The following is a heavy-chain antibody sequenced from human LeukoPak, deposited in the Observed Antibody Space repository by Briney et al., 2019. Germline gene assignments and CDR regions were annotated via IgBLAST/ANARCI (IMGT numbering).Heavy chain of an antibody. CDR3: ARHYGDTYPSLVYYFDY. V-gene: IGHV4-39*01. CDR2: IYYSGST. CDR1: VGSISSSSYY. Sequence: SETLSLTCTVSVGSISSSSYYWGWIRQPPGKGLEWLGSIYYSGSTYYNPSLKSRVTISVDTSKNQFSQNLSSVTAADTAVYYCARHYGDTYPSLVYYFDYWGQGTLVTVSS. D-gene: IGHD4-17*01. J-gene: IGHJ4*02.